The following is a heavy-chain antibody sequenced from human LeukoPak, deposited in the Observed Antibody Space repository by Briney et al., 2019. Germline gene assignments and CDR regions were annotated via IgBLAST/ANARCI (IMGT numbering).Heavy chain of an antibody. CDR1: GFTFSTYG. J-gene: IGHJ4*02. CDR2: ISGRADLT. CDR3: AKRGPGSPQSGKYYFDY. D-gene: IGHD3-10*01. Sequence: PGGSLRLSCAAPGFTFSTYGITWVRQAPGKGLEWVSAISGRADLTFYADSVKGRFTISRDNSKNTLYLQMNSLRAEDTAVYYCAKRGPGSPQSGKYYFDYWGQGTLVTVSS. V-gene: IGHV3-23*01.